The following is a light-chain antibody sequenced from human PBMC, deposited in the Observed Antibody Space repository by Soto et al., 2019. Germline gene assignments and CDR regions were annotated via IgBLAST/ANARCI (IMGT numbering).Light chain of an antibody. CDR2: GAS. Sequence: EIVITQSPGTLSLSPGERTILSCRASQSVSNNYLAWYQQKPGQAPRLLIYGASNRATGIPDRFSGSGSGTDFTLTISRLEPEEFAVDYCQQYGSSGTFGQGTKVDIK. V-gene: IGKV3-20*01. CDR3: QQYGSSGT. J-gene: IGKJ1*01. CDR1: QSVSNNY.